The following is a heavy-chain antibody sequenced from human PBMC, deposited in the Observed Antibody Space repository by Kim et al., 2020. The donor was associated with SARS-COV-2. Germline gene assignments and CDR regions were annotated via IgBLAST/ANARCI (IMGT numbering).Heavy chain of an antibody. CDR3: ARGAGYYYYYMDV. D-gene: IGHD3-16*01. J-gene: IGHJ6*03. V-gene: IGHV1-18*01. Sequence: DQKFQGRVTMPTDTSTNTAYMELRGLRSDDTAVYYCARGAGYYYYYMDVWGKGTTVTVSS.